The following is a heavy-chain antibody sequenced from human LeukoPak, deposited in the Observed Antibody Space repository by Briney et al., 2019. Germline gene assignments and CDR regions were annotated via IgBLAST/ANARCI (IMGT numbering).Heavy chain of an antibody. CDR1: GFTFSSYG. V-gene: IGHV3-30*03. CDR2: ISSDGSNK. Sequence: GRSLRLSCAASGFTFSSYGMHWVRQAPGKGLEWVAVISSDGSNKYYADSVEGRFTISRDNSKNTLYLQMNSLRAEDTAVYYCAGGYTSGWYVAFDIWGQGTMVTVSS. D-gene: IGHD6-19*01. CDR3: AGGYTSGWYVAFDI. J-gene: IGHJ3*02.